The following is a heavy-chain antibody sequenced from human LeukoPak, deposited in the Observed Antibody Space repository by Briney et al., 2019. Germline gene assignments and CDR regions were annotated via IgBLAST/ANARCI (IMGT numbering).Heavy chain of an antibody. V-gene: IGHV4-39*07. CDR1: GGSISSSNYY. CDR3: ARDIYGYYYMDV. J-gene: IGHJ6*03. CDR2: IYYSGST. D-gene: IGHD4-17*01. Sequence: SETLSLTCTVSGGSISSSNYYWGWIRQPPGKGLEWIGSIYYSGSTYYNPSLKSRVTILLDTSKNQFSLKVRSVTAADTAMYYCARDIYGYYYMDVWGKGTTVTVSS.